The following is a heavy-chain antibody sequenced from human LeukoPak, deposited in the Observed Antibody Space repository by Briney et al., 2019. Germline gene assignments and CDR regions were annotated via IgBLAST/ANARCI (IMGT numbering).Heavy chain of an antibody. J-gene: IGHJ6*03. CDR1: SGSISSSSYY. Sequence: PSETLSLTCTVSSGSISSSSYYWGWIRQPPGKGLEWIGSIYYSGSTYYNPSLKSRVTISVDTSKNQFSLKLSSVTAADTAVYYCARVYNWNYNYYYMDVWGKGTTVTVSS. CDR2: IYYSGST. CDR3: ARVYNWNYNYYYMDV. V-gene: IGHV4-39*07. D-gene: IGHD1-20*01.